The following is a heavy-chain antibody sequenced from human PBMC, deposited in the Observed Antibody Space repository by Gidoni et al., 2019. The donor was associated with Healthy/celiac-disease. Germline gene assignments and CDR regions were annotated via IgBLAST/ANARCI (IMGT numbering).Heavy chain of an antibody. J-gene: IGHJ3*02. D-gene: IGHD3-3*01. CDR2: INPSGST. CDR3: AIGLGFWSGTTGGAFDI. V-gene: IGHV4-34*01. Sequence: QVQLQQWGAGLLKPSETLSLTCAVYGGSFSGSYWSWIRQPPGKGLKGIGEINPSGSTNYNPSVNSRVTISVDTSKNQFSLKLSSVTAADTAVYYCAIGLGFWSGTTGGAFDIWGQGTMVTVSS. CDR1: GGSFSGSY.